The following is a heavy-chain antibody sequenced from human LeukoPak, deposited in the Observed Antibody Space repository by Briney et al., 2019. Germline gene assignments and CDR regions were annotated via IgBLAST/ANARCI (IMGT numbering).Heavy chain of an antibody. CDR3: ASNLGARNAFDI. J-gene: IGHJ3*02. V-gene: IGHV3-23*01. CDR2: ISGSGGST. D-gene: IGHD1-1*01. CDR1: GFTFSSYA. Sequence: GGSLRLSCAASGFTFSSYAMSWVRQAPGKGLEWVSAISGSGGSTYYADSVKGRFTISRDKSKNTLYLQVNSLRAEDTAVYYCASNLGARNAFDIWGQGTMVTVSS.